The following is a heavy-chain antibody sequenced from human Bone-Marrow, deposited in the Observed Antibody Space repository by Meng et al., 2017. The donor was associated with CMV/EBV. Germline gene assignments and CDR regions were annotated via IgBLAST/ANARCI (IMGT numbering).Heavy chain of an antibody. CDR1: GFTFSSYD. Sequence: GESLKISCAASGFTFSSYDMHGVRQATGKGLEWVSAIGTAGDTYYPGSVKGRFTISRENAKNSLYLQMNSLRAGDTAVYYCVRGGGENNGMDVWGQGTTVTVSS. V-gene: IGHV3-13*01. CDR3: VRGGGENNGMDV. CDR2: IGTAGDT. D-gene: IGHD3-16*01. J-gene: IGHJ6*02.